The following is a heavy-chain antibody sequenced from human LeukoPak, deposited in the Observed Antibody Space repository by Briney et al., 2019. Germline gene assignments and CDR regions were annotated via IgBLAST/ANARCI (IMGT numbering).Heavy chain of an antibody. CDR1: RYIITTYG. Sequence: ASVKVSCKASRYIITTYGITWVRQAPGQGLEWMGWIDTYHANTKYAQKFQGRVTMTTDTSTSTAYMELRSLRSDDTAVYYCARADEWRGGNAFDIWGQGTMVTVSS. V-gene: IGHV1-18*01. CDR3: ARADEWRGGNAFDI. CDR2: IDTYHANT. J-gene: IGHJ3*02. D-gene: IGHD3-16*01.